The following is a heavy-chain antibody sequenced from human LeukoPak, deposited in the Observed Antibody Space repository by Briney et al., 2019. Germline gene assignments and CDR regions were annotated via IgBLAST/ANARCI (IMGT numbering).Heavy chain of an antibody. Sequence: PSETLSLTCTVSGGSISNYYWSWIRQPAGKGLEWIGHIHTSGTTNYNPSLKSRVAISVDTSKNQFSLKVTSMTVADTAVYYCARFLPDLWGRGTLVTVSS. V-gene: IGHV4-4*07. J-gene: IGHJ2*01. CDR1: GGSISNYY. CDR3: ARFLPDL. CDR2: IHTSGTT.